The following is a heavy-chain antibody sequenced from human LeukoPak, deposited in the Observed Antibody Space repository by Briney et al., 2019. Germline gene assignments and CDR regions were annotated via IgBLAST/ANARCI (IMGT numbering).Heavy chain of an antibody. Sequence: SETLSLTCTVSGGSISSGSYYWSWIRQPAGKGLEWIGRIYTSGSTNYNPSLKSRVTISVDTSKNQFSLKLSSVTAADTAVYYCARLPRSPMVRGVIRDYWGQGTLVTVSS. CDR1: GGSISSGSYY. CDR2: IYTSGST. CDR3: ARLPRSPMVRGVIRDY. J-gene: IGHJ4*02. D-gene: IGHD3-10*01. V-gene: IGHV4-61*02.